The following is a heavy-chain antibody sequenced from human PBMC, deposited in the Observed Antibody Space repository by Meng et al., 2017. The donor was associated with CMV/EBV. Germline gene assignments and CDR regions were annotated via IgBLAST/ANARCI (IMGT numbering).Heavy chain of an antibody. J-gene: IGHJ4*02. D-gene: IGHD6-19*01. Sequence: QGQLVQSGAGMKKPGASVKVSCTTSGFTFSDYYIHWVRQAPGQGLEWMGWVNSNNGATNYARKFQGRVSMTRDTSISTAHMELSRLMSDDTAVYYCVRSSGWSLFDYWGQGTLVTVSS. V-gene: IGHV1-2*02. CDR1: GFTFSDYY. CDR2: VNSNNGAT. CDR3: VRSSGWSLFDY.